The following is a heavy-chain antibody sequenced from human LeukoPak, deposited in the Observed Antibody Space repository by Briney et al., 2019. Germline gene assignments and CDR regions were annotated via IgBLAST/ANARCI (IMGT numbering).Heavy chain of an antibody. CDR3: AKDIFSPDLAHSYGYD. D-gene: IGHD5-18*01. CDR2: ISWNSGSI. Sequence: GRSLRLSCAASGFTFDDYAMHWVRQAPGKGLEWVSGISWNSGSIGYADSVKGRFSISRDNARNILYLQMNSLRAEDTALYYCAKDIFSPDLAHSYGYDWGQGTLVTVSS. CDR1: GFTFDDYA. V-gene: IGHV3-9*01. J-gene: IGHJ4*02.